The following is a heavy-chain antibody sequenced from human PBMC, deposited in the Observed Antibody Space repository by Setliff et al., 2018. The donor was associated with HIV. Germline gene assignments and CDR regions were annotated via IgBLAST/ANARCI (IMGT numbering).Heavy chain of an antibody. Sequence: EASVKVSCKASGYTFTNFYMHWVRQAPGQGLEWMGIINPGGGNTRYAQRFQGRVSMTRDTSTSTVYMELSSLKTEDTGVYYCAAPRSNLYDSTIAYWGQGTQVTVSS. V-gene: IGHV1-46*01. CDR2: INPGGGNT. CDR1: GYTFTNFY. CDR3: AAPRSNLYDSTIAY. J-gene: IGHJ4*02. D-gene: IGHD3-16*02.